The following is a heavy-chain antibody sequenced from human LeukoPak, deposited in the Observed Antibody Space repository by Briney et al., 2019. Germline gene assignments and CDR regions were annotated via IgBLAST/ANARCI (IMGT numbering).Heavy chain of an antibody. Sequence: GESLKISCKGSGYSYTTYWIGWVRQKPGKGLEWMGVIYVDDSDTRYSPSFLGQVIISVDKSINTAYLQWNSLKASDTAMYFCARQDSGPHWYVDLWGRGTLVTVSS. CDR3: ARQDSGPHWYVDL. J-gene: IGHJ2*01. D-gene: IGHD3-10*01. V-gene: IGHV5-51*01. CDR1: GYSYTTYW. CDR2: IYVDDSDT.